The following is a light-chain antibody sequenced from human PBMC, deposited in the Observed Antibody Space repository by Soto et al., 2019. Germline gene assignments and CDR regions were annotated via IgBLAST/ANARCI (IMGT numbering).Light chain of an antibody. V-gene: IGKV2-24*01. Sequence: EIVMTQTPLSSRVTLGQPASISCRSSQSLEHSDGNTYLSWLHQRPGQPPRLLIYKVSKRFYGGPDRFSGSGAGTDFTLKISRVEAEDVGVYYCMLATQFPPYTFGQGTKLEIK. J-gene: IGKJ2*01. CDR3: MLATQFPPYT. CDR2: KVS. CDR1: QSLEHSDGNTY.